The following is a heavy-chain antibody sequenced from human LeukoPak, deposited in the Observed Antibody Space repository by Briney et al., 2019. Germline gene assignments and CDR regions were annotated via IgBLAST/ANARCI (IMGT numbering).Heavy chain of an antibody. J-gene: IGHJ4*02. V-gene: IGHV3-9*03. CDR3: ARSGYCSGGSCYPFDY. Sequence: GRSLRLSCAASGFTVDDYAMHWVRQAPGKGLEWVSGISWNSGSIGYADSVKGRFTISRDNAKNSLYLQMNSLRAEDMALYYCARSGYCSGGSCYPFDYWGQGTLVTVSS. D-gene: IGHD2-15*01. CDR2: ISWNSGSI. CDR1: GFTVDDYA.